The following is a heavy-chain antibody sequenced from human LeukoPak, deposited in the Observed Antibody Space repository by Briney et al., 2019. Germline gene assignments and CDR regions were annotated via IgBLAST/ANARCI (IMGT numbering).Heavy chain of an antibody. Sequence: ASVKVSCKASGYTFTSYDINWVRQATGQGLEWMGWMNPNSGNTGHAQKFQGRVTITRNTSISTAYMELSSLRSEDTAVYYCARAHWGPPDAFDIWGQGTMVTVSS. CDR3: ARAHWGPPDAFDI. CDR2: MNPNSGNT. V-gene: IGHV1-8*03. CDR1: GYTFTSYD. J-gene: IGHJ3*02. D-gene: IGHD7-27*01.